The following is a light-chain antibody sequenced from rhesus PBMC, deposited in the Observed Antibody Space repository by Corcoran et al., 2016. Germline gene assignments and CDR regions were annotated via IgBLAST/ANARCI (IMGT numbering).Light chain of an antibody. J-gene: IGKJ1*01. V-gene: IGKV2S2*01. CDR2: KVT. CDR1: QSLLQSDGYTY. Sequence: DIVMTQTPLSLPLTPGEPASISCRSSQSLLQSDGYTYLDWYLQKPGQSPRLLIYKVTNRESGVPDRLSGGGSGTDFTLKISRVEPEDVGVYYCMQSIQVPWTFGQGTKVEIK. CDR3: MQSIQVPWT.